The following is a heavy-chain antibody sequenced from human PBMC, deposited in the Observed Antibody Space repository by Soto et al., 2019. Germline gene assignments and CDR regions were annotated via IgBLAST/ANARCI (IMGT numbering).Heavy chain of an antibody. J-gene: IGHJ6*02. Sequence: QVQLQETGPGLVKPSETLSLTCTVSGGSVSSGSYYWSWIRQPPGKGLEWIGYIYYRGSTNYNPTPKSSVTISVDTTKTQFSLTLSSVTAADTAVYYCARGIEGWYQGGYYFGMDVWGQGTTVTVSS. D-gene: IGHD6-19*01. CDR2: IYYRGST. CDR3: ARGIEGWYQGGYYFGMDV. V-gene: IGHV4-61*01. CDR1: GGSVSSGSYY.